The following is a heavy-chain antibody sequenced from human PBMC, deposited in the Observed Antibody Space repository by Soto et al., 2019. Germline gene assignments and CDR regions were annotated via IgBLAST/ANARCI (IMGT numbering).Heavy chain of an antibody. J-gene: IGHJ4*02. CDR3: ARVVHYYGSGSYYGPYFDY. V-gene: IGHV3-33*01. CDR2: IWYDGNNK. CDR1: GFTVSNYG. D-gene: IGHD3-10*01. Sequence: GGSLRLSCAASGFTVSNYGMHWVRQAPGKGLEWVAVIWYDGNNKYYRDSVKGRFTISRDNSKNTVDLQMNSLRAEDTAVYYCARVVHYYGSGSYYGPYFDYWGQGTLVTVSS.